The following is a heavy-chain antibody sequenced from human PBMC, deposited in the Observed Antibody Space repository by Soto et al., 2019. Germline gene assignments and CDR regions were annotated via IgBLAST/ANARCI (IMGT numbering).Heavy chain of an antibody. Sequence: SETLSLTCTVSGASISSGDYFWSWIRQSPGKGLQWIGYIYDSGSSYYNPSLKSRVTMSVDTSKNQFSLKLSSVTAADAAVYYCAREKGYISGPKNFDYWGQGTLVTVSS. CDR3: AREKGYISGPKNFDY. CDR1: GASISSGDYF. CDR2: IYDSGSS. D-gene: IGHD5-12*01. J-gene: IGHJ4*02. V-gene: IGHV4-30-4*01.